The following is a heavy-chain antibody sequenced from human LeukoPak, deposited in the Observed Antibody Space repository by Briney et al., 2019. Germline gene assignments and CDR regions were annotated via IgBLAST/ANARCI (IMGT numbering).Heavy chain of an antibody. Sequence: GGSLRLSCAASGFTFGTYAMTWVRQAPGKGLEWVSVISGSGGSTNYADSVKGRFTISRDNSKNTLYLQMNSLRAEDTAVYYCAKADYDILTGPFDPWGQGTLVTVSS. CDR2: ISGSGGST. V-gene: IGHV3-23*01. CDR3: AKADYDILTGPFDP. D-gene: IGHD3-9*01. J-gene: IGHJ5*02. CDR1: GFTFGTYA.